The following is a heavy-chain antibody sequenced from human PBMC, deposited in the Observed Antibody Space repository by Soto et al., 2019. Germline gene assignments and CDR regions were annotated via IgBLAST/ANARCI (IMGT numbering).Heavy chain of an antibody. Sequence: SVKVSCKASGYTFNFYGITWVRQAPVQGLEWMGWISGFNGNTNYAADLQGRVTMTTDTSTSTAYMELRGLRSDDTAVYYCARIGVSSGHESPDFDSWGQGTLVTVSS. CDR2: ISGFNGNT. CDR1: GYTFNFYG. CDR3: ARIGVSSGHESPDFDS. V-gene: IGHV1-18*01. J-gene: IGHJ4*02. D-gene: IGHD3-16*01.